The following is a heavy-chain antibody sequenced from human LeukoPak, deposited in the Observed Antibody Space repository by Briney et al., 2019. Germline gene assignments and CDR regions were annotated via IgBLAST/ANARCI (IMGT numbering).Heavy chain of an antibody. CDR1: GGSISSSNYF. J-gene: IGHJ1*01. Sequence: PSETLSLTCTVSGGSISSSNYFWSWIRQPPGQELEWIASINYGGTTYYNPSLKSRVTISVDTSKNQFSLKLSSVTAADTAVYYCARGHSPVTTKVSYFQHWGQGTLVTVSS. V-gene: IGHV4-39*01. CDR3: ARGHSPVTTKVSYFQH. D-gene: IGHD4-17*01. CDR2: INYGGTT.